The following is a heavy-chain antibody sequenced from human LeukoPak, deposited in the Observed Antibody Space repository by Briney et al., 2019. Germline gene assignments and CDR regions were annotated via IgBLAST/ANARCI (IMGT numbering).Heavy chain of an antibody. CDR1: GYTLTRYF. J-gene: IGHJ4*02. V-gene: IGHV1-46*01. D-gene: IGHD6-19*01. CDR2: INPNGGST. Sequence: ASVKVSCTASGYTLTRYFIHWVRQAPGQGLEWMGIINPNGGSTSYPQKFQGRVTMTTDTSTSTAYMELRSLRSDDTAVYYCARDKADSSGWYDYWGQGTLVTVSS. CDR3: ARDKADSSGWYDY.